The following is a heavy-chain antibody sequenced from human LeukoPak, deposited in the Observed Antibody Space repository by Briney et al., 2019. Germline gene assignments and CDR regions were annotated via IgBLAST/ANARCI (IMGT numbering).Heavy chain of an antibody. V-gene: IGHV4-4*07. Sequence: SETLSLTCTVSGGSISSYYWSWIRQPAGKGLEWIGRIYTSGSTNYNPSPKSRVTMSVDTSKNQFSLKLSSVTAADTAVYYCARDILSKDYYDSSRYNWFDPWGQGTLVTVSS. D-gene: IGHD3-22*01. CDR2: IYTSGST. J-gene: IGHJ5*02. CDR3: ARDILSKDYYDSSRYNWFDP. CDR1: GGSISSYY.